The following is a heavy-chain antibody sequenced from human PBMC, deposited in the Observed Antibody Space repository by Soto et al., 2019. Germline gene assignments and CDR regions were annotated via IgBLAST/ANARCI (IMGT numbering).Heavy chain of an antibody. Sequence: QVQLVQSGAEVKKPGSSVKVSCKASGGTFSSYTISWVRQAPGQGLEWMGRIIPILGIANYAQKFQGRVTITAVKSTSTAYMELSSLRSEDTAVYYCAREAGRGYSYGSNYWGQGTLVTVSS. CDR2: IIPILGIA. CDR1: GGTFSSYT. J-gene: IGHJ4*02. V-gene: IGHV1-69*08. D-gene: IGHD5-18*01. CDR3: AREAGRGYSYGSNY.